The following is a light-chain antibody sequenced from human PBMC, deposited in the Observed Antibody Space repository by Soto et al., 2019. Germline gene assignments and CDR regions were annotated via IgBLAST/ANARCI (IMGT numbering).Light chain of an antibody. CDR2: QDR. Sequence: SYELTQPPSVSVSPGQTASITCSGDKLEDKFVSWYQQKPGQSPVLVIYQDRKRPSGIPERFSGSNSGNTATLTIRGTQAIDEADYYCQARDNSVVFGGGTKVTVL. CDR1: KLEDKF. CDR3: QARDNSVV. J-gene: IGLJ2*01. V-gene: IGLV3-1*01.